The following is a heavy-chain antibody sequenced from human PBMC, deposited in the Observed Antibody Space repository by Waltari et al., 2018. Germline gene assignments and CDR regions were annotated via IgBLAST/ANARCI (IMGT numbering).Heavy chain of an antibody. CDR2: IRYDGSNK. CDR1: GFTFSSYG. D-gene: IGHD6-19*01. Sequence: QVQLVESGGGVVQPGGSLRLSCAASGFTFSSYGMHWVRQAPGKGLEWVAFIRYDGSNKYYADSVKGRFTISRDNSKNTLYLQMNSLRAEDTAVYYCASEGGGWLDYWGQGTLVTVSS. V-gene: IGHV3-30*02. J-gene: IGHJ4*02. CDR3: ASEGGGWLDY.